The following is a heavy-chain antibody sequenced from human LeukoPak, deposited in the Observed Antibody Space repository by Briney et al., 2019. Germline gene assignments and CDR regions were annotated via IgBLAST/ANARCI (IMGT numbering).Heavy chain of an antibody. CDR3: ASKWGRECSGGSCYHAFDI. V-gene: IGHV1-69*06. CDR1: GGTFSSYA. D-gene: IGHD2-15*01. CDR2: IIPIFGTA. Sequence: ASVKVSCKASGGTFSSYAISWVRQAPGQGLEWMGGIIPIFGTANYAQRFQGRVTITAGKSTSTAYMELSSLRSEDTAVYYCASKWGRECSGGSCYHAFDIWGQGTMVTVSS. J-gene: IGHJ3*02.